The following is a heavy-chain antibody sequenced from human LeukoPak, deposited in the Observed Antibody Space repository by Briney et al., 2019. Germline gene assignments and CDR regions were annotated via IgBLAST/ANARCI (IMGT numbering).Heavy chain of an antibody. CDR3: ARGAGPYGDYRDY. J-gene: IGHJ4*02. CDR1: GFTFSSYT. D-gene: IGHD4-17*01. CDR2: FDLSGTT. Sequence: GGSLRLSCAASGFTFSSYTMNWVRQAAGKGLEWISCFDLSGTTYYADSVKGRFTISRDNAENSLFLQMNTLRAEDTAVYYCARGAGPYGDYRDYWGQGTLVTVSS. V-gene: IGHV3-48*01.